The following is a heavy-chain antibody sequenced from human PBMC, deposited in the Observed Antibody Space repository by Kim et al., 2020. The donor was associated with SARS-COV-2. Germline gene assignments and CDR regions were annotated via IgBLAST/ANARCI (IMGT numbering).Heavy chain of an antibody. V-gene: IGHV4-34*01. J-gene: IGHJ6*02. Sequence: SETLSLTCAVYGGSFSGYYWSWIRQPPGKGLEWIGEINHSGSTNYNPSLKSRVTISVDTSKNQFSLKLSSVTAADTAVYYCARLGGGNIYYGSGSYYNPYYYGMDVWGQGTTVTVSS. D-gene: IGHD3-10*01. CDR2: INHSGST. CDR1: GGSFSGYY. CDR3: ARLGGGNIYYGSGSYYNPYYYGMDV.